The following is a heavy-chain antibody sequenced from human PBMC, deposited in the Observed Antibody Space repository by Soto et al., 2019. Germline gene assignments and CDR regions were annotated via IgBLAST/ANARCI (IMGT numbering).Heavy chain of an antibody. CDR3: ASAQPSTAAGPYYYYYYYMDV. CDR1: GGSISSYY. CDR2: IYYSGST. Sequence: SETLSLTCTVSGGSISSYYWSWIRQPPGKGLEWIGYIYYSGSTNYNPSLKSRVTISVDTSKNQFSLKLSSVTAADTAVYYCASAQPSTAAGPYYYYYYYMDVWGKGTTVTVSS. V-gene: IGHV4-59*08. J-gene: IGHJ6*03. D-gene: IGHD6-13*01.